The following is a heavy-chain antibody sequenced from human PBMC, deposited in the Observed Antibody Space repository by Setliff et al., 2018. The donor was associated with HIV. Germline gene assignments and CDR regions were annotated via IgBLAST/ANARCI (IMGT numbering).Heavy chain of an antibody. CDR3: ARTTILQESFDL. J-gene: IGHJ3*01. D-gene: IGHD1-1*01. CDR1: GGSITSFY. V-gene: IGHV4-4*07. CDR2: IYTSGST. Sequence: PSETLSLTCTVSGGSITSFYWNWIRQPAGRGLEWIGRIYTSGSTNYSPSLKSRVSMPVDTSRNQLSLRLTSVTAADTAVYFCARTTILQESFDLWGQGTMVTVS.